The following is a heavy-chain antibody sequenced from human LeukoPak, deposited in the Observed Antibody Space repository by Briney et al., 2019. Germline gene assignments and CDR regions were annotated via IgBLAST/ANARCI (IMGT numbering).Heavy chain of an antibody. CDR2: LSSSSSYI. J-gene: IGHJ4*02. D-gene: IGHD3-16*02. V-gene: IGHV3-21*01. Sequence: PGGSLRLSCAASGFTFSSYSMNWVRQAPGKGLEWVSSLSSSSSYIDYADSVKGRFTISRDNAKNSLFLQMNSLRAEDTAVYYCARFVLKTPPTDWGQGTLVTVSS. CDR1: GFTFSSYS. CDR3: ARFVLKTPPTD.